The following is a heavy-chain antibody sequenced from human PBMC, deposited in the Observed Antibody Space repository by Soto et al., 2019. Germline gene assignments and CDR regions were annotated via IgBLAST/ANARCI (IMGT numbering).Heavy chain of an antibody. CDR1: GYTLTELS. Sequence: ASVKVSCKVSGYTLTELSMHWVRQAPGKGLEWMGGFDPEDGETIYVQKFQGRVTMTEDTSTDTAYMELSSLRSEDTAVYYCATAGGTYCSSTSCYYNWFDPWGQGTLVTVSS. J-gene: IGHJ5*02. D-gene: IGHD2-2*01. V-gene: IGHV1-24*01. CDR3: ATAGGTYCSSTSCYYNWFDP. CDR2: FDPEDGET.